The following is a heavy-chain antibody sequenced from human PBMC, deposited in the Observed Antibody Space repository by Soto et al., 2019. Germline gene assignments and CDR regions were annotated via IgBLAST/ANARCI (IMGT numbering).Heavy chain of an antibody. CDR3: SRGDY. CDR2: IYHSGAT. V-gene: IGHV4-31*03. J-gene: IGHJ4*02. CDR1: GESIDTAGYY. Sequence: QVQLQESGPRLVRPSQTLSLTCTVSGESIDTAGYYWTWIRQRPGRGLEWLGFIYHSGATYYSSSMKSRLSISIDRSQNQFSLKVTSVTAAATAVYFCSRGDYWGQGMLVTVSS.